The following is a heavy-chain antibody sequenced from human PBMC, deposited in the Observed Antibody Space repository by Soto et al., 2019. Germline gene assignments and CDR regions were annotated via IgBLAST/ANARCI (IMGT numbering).Heavy chain of an antibody. D-gene: IGHD2-2*01. Sequence: EVQLVESGGGLVKPGGSLRLSCSASGFTFSSYSMNWVRQAPGKGLEWVSSISSSSSYIYYADSVKGRFTISRDNAKNSLYLQTNSLTAEDTAVYYCARDPLPAAMRANWFDPWGQGTLVTVSS. CDR1: GFTFSSYS. CDR2: ISSSSSYI. V-gene: IGHV3-21*01. CDR3: ARDPLPAAMRANWFDP. J-gene: IGHJ5*02.